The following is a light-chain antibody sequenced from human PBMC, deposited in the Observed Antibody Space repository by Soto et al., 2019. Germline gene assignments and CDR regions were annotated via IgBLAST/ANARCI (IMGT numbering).Light chain of an antibody. CDR3: QQRSNWPPFT. CDR1: QSVRSY. J-gene: IGKJ4*01. Sequence: EIVLTQSPATLSLSPGERATLSCRASQSVRSYLAWYQQKPGQAPRLLIYDASNRATGIRARFSGSGSGTDFTLTISSLEPEDFAVYYCQQRSNWPPFTFGGGTKVEIK. CDR2: DAS. V-gene: IGKV3-11*01.